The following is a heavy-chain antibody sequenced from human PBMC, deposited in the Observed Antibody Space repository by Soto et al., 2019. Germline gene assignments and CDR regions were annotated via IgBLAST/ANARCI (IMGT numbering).Heavy chain of an antibody. CDR2: FTPIFGTA. CDR1: GGTFSSYA. J-gene: IGHJ6*02. V-gene: IGHV1-69*12. Sequence: QVQLVQSGAEVKKPGSSVKVSCKASGGTFSSYAITWVRQAPGQGLEWMGGFTPIFGTANYAQKFQGRVTTPAAESTTTAYTELRHLTPEDTPVHHCATGGNSSAASGHGGAVWGQGTTVTVSS. CDR3: ATGGNSSAASGHGGAV. D-gene: IGHD3-22*01.